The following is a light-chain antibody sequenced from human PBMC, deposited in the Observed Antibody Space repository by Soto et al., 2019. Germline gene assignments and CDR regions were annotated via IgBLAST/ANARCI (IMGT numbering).Light chain of an antibody. CDR2: EGS. CDR1: SSDVGSYNL. V-gene: IGLV2-23*01. Sequence: QSALTQPASVSGSPGQSITISCTGTSSDVGSYNLVSWYQQHPGKAPKLMIYEGSRRPSGVSNRFSGSKSGNTASLTISGLQAEDEADYYCCSYAAGNSVVFGGGTQLTVL. J-gene: IGLJ2*01. CDR3: CSYAAGNSVV.